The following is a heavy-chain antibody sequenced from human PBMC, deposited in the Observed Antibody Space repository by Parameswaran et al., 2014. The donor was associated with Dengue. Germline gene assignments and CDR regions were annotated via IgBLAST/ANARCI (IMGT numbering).Heavy chain of an antibody. Sequence: WIRQPPGKGLEWVSYITSSGNTIYYADSLKGRFTTSRDNAKNSLYLHMNSLRDEDTAVYYCARQGESSGYWGSHINAFDVWGQGTMVTVSS. D-gene: IGHD3-22*01. CDR2: ITSSGNTI. V-gene: IGHV3-48*02. CDR3: ARQGESSGYWGSHINAFDV. J-gene: IGHJ3*01.